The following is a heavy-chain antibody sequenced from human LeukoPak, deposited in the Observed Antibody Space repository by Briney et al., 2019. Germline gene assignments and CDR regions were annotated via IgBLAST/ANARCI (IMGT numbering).Heavy chain of an antibody. CDR3: AREGIEDYFDY. V-gene: IGHV1-69*13. J-gene: IGHJ4*02. CDR2: IIPIFGTA. Sequence: GASVKVSCKVSGYTLTELSMHWVRQAPGKGLEWMGGIIPIFGTANYAQKFQGRVTITADESTSTAYMELSSLRSEDTAVYYCAREGIEDYFDYWGQGTLVTVSS. CDR1: GYTLTELS.